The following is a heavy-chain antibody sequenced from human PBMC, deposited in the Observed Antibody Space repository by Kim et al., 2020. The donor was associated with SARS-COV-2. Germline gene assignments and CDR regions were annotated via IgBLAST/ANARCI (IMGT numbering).Heavy chain of an antibody. D-gene: IGHD4-17*01. V-gene: IGHV3-15*01. CDR2: IKTKTDAGTT. CDR1: GFTFSNAW. J-gene: IGHJ6*01. CDR3: TSGYTLTTGYSTDV. Sequence: GGSLRLSCAASGFTFSNAWMTWVRQAPGKGLEWVGHIKTKTDAGTTAYAAPLKGRFTISRDDSESTLYLHMNSLKNEDTAVYYCTSGYTLTTGYSTDVWG.